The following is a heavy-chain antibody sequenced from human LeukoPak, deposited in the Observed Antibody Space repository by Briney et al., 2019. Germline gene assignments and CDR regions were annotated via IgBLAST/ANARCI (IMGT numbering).Heavy chain of an antibody. V-gene: IGHV1-24*01. CDR3: ATAKYRSGWYGALDI. D-gene: IGHD6-19*01. CDR1: GYTLTELS. J-gene: IGHJ3*02. Sequence: ASVKVSCKVSGYTLTELSMHWVRQAPGKGLEWMGGFDPEDGETIYAQKFQGRVTMTEDTSAGTAYMELSSLRSEDTAVYYCATAKYRSGWYGALDIWGQGTMVTVSS. CDR2: FDPEDGET.